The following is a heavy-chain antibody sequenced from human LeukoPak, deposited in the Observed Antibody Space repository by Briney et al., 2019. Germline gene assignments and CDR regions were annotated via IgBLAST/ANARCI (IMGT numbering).Heavy chain of an antibody. CDR3: ARDEAVAGTVSFGMDV. D-gene: IGHD6-19*01. CDR2: IIPIFGTA. J-gene: IGHJ6*02. Sequence: SVKVSCKASGGTFSSYAISWVRQAPGQGLEWMGGIIPIFGTANYAQKFQGRVTITADESTSTAYMELSSLRSEDTAVYYCARDEAVAGTVSFGMDVWGQGTTVTVSS. V-gene: IGHV1-69*13. CDR1: GGTFSSYA.